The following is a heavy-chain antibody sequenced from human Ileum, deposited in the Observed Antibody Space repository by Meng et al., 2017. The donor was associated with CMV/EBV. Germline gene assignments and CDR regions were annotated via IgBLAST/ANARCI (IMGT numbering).Heavy chain of an antibody. D-gene: IGHD5-12*01. CDR2: VSPDGSST. Sequence: SCVASGFTSSDYWMHCVRQVPGKGLVWVSRVSPDGSSTNYADSAQGRFTISRDIAKNTVYLEINSLRLEDTAVYYYARGNTGYGNFDYWGQGILVTVSS. J-gene: IGHJ4*02. CDR3: ARGNTGYGNFDY. CDR1: GFTSSDYW. V-gene: IGHV3-74*01.